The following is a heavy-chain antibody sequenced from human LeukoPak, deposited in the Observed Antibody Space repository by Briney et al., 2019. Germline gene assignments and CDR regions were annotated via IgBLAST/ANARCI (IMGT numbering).Heavy chain of an antibody. Sequence: GGSLRLSCAASGLTFSSYAMSWVRQAPGKGLEWVSAISGSGGSTYYADSVKGRFTISRDNSKNTLYLQMNSLRAEDTAVYYCAKAGYYYDSSGYYWGQGTLVTVSS. J-gene: IGHJ4*02. CDR1: GLTFSSYA. CDR2: ISGSGGST. V-gene: IGHV3-23*01. D-gene: IGHD3-22*01. CDR3: AKAGYYYDSSGYY.